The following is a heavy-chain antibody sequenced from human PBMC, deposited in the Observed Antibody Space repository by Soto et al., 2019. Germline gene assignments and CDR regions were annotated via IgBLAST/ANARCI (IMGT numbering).Heavy chain of an antibody. Sequence: EVEVLESGGGLQQQGGSLRLSCVASGFTFNAHAMTWVRQGPGVGLEWTSSISGDGKSTYYAGSVKGRFTVSRDNSKNTLTLEMNSLRVEDTATYYCVKDWTGNKCPCLDVWGQGTTVTVSS. D-gene: IGHD3-9*01. CDR2: ISGDGKST. J-gene: IGHJ6*02. CDR1: GFTFNAHA. CDR3: VKDWTGNKCPCLDV. V-gene: IGHV3-23*01.